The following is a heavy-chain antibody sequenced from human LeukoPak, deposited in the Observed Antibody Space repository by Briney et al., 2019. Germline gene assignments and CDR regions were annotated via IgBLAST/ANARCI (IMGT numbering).Heavy chain of an antibody. D-gene: IGHD6-25*01. CDR3: ARQRYSSGYGYYYYYMDV. CDR2: INHSGST. V-gene: IGHV4-34*01. J-gene: IGHJ6*03. CDR1: GGSFSGYY. Sequence: SETLSLTCAVYGGSFSGYYWSWIRQLPGMGLEWIGEINHSGSTNYNPSLKSRVTISVDTSKNQFSLKLSSVTAADTAVYYCARQRYSSGYGYYYYYMDVWGKGTTVTVSS.